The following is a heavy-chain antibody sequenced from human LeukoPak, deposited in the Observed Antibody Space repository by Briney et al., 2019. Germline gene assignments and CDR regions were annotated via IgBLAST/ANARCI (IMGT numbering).Heavy chain of an antibody. CDR2: IIPIFGTA. V-gene: IGHV1-69*06. CDR1: GGTFSSYA. J-gene: IGHJ4*02. D-gene: IGHD3-9*01. CDR3: ARLSDILTGYYGY. Sequence: SVKVSCKASGGTFSSYAISWVRQAPGQGLEWMGGIIPIFGTANYAQKFQGRVTITADKSTSTAYMELSSLRSEDTAGYYCARLSDILTGYYGYWGQGTLVTVSS.